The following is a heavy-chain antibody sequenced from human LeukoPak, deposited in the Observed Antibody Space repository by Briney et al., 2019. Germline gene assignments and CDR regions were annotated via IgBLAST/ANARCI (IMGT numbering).Heavy chain of an antibody. CDR1: GGAVSSGSYY. Sequence: PSETLSLTCTVSGGAVSSGSYYWSWIRQPPGQGLEWIGYIHYSGSTKYNPSLKSRVTMSVDTSKNQFSLKVTSVTAAATAIYYCTRTNYGDYNWFDPWGQGTLVTVSS. V-gene: IGHV4-61*01. CDR2: IHYSGST. J-gene: IGHJ5*02. D-gene: IGHD4-17*01. CDR3: TRTNYGDYNWFDP.